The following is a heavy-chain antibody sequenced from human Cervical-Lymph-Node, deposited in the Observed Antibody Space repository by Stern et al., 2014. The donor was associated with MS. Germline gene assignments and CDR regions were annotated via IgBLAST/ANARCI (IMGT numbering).Heavy chain of an antibody. J-gene: IGHJ4*02. CDR3: ARGPHLIAARPVGPHDY. CDR2: INPSGGST. CDR1: GYTFTSYY. Sequence: VQLVESGAEVKKPGASVKVSCKASGYTFTSYYMHWVRQPPGQGLEWMGIINPSGGSTSYAQKFQGRVTMTRDTSTSTVYMELSSLRSEDTAVYYCARGPHLIAARPVGPHDYWGQGTLVTVSS. D-gene: IGHD6-6*01. V-gene: IGHV1-46*01.